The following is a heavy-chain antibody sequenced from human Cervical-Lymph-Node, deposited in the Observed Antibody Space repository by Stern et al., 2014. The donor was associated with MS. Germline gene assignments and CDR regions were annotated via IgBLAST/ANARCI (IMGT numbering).Heavy chain of an antibody. V-gene: IGHV3-64D*06. Sequence: EMQLVESGGGLVQPGGSLRIYCSASGFTFSGYAMHWVRQAPGKGLEYVSAVSSNGGSTYYADSVKGRFTISRDNSKNTMYLQMSSLRDEDTAVYYCVKDGHCSSTSCYGGFHYWGQGTLVTVSS. CDR2: VSSNGGST. D-gene: IGHD2-2*01. J-gene: IGHJ4*02. CDR1: GFTFSGYA. CDR3: VKDGHCSSTSCYGGFHY.